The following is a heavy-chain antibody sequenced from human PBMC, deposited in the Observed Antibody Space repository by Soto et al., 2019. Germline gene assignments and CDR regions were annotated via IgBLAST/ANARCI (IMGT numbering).Heavy chain of an antibody. CDR2: ISGSGDST. CDR3: AKASSCYPYFDY. Sequence: EVQLLESGGGLVQPGGSLRLSCAASGFTFSSYAMSWVRQAPGKGLEWVSAISGSGDSTYYADAVKGRFIISRDNSKNTLYLQMNSLRAEDTAVYYCAKASSCYPYFDYWGQGTMVNVSS. CDR1: GFTFSSYA. J-gene: IGHJ4*02. V-gene: IGHV3-23*01. D-gene: IGHD6-13*01.